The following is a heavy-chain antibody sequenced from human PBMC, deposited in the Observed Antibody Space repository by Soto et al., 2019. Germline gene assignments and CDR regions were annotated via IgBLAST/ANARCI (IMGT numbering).Heavy chain of an antibody. V-gene: IGHV4-39*01. D-gene: IGHD2-15*01. CDR2: ISYGGST. Sequence: QLQLQESGPGLVKPSETLSLTCTVSGGSISSSGVYWGWIRQPPGKGMEWIGSISYGGSTYYNPSLKIRGTISVDTSKNQCSLKLSSVTAGDTALYYCARLARGRGAAEYWGQGTLVTVSS. CDR3: ARLARGRGAAEY. J-gene: IGHJ4*02. CDR1: GGSISSSGVY.